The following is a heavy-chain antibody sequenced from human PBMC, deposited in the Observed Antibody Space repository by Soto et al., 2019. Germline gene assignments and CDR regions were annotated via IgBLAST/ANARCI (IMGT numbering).Heavy chain of an antibody. V-gene: IGHV2-5*02. CDR1: GFSLSTTSVG. Sequence: QIILKESGPTLVKPTQTLTLTCSFSGFSLSTTSVGVGWVRQPPGQGLEWLALIYWDGDQRYSPSQKRRLPITAETYKTRSVLTRTQRDPVDTGTYYCVYIPPQQWMSFSVWGKGTLVIVSS. CDR2: IYWDGDQ. D-gene: IGHD6-19*01. J-gene: IGHJ3*01. CDR3: VYIPPQQWMSFSV.